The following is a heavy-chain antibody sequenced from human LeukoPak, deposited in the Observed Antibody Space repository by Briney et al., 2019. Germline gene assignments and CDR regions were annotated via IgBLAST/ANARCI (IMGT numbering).Heavy chain of an antibody. D-gene: IGHD3-22*01. J-gene: IGHJ5*02. CDR2: FDPEDGET. V-gene: IGHV1-24*01. CDR1: GYTLTELS. CDR3: ARAPMSYYDSTDWFDP. Sequence: ASVKVSCKVSGYTLTELSMHWVRQAPGKGLEWMGGFDPEDGETIYAQKFQGRVTMTEDTSTDTAYMELSSLRSEDTAVYYCARAPMSYYDSTDWFDPWGQGTLVTVSS.